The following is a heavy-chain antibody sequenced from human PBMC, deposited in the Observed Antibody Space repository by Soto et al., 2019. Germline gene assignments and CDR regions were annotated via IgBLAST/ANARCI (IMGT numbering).Heavy chain of an antibody. CDR1: GGSTSSYY. J-gene: IGHJ6*02. CDR3: ARLEVGSDYYPAMDV. Sequence: PSETLSLTCTVSGGSTSSYYWSWIRQPPGKGLEWIGYIYDSGTTNSNPSLKSRVTISVDTSKNQFSLKLRSVTAADTAVYYCARLEVGSDYYPAMDVWGQGTTVTVSS. D-gene: IGHD3-10*01. V-gene: IGHV4-59*01. CDR2: IYDSGTT.